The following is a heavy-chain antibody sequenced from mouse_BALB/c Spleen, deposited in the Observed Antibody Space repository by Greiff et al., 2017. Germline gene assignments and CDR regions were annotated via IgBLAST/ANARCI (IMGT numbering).Heavy chain of an antibody. CDR3: ARGGLGLRRYFDV. J-gene: IGHJ1*01. V-gene: IGHV1-9*01. CDR2: ILPGSGST. D-gene: IGHD2-4*01. CDR1: GYTFSSYW. Sequence: QVQLQQSGAELMKPGASVKISCKATGYTFSSYWIEWVKQRPGHGLEWIGEILPGSGSTNYNEKFKGKATFTADTSSNTAYMQLSSLTSEDSAVYYCARGGLGLRRYFDVWGAGTTVTVSS.